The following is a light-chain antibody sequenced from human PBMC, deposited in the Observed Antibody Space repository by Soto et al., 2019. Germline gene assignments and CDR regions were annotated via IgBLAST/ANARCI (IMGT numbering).Light chain of an antibody. CDR2: GAS. CDR3: QQYGSSPLT. Sequence: ETVYPQCPGTRSLAAVERATISCRASQSVINTFLAWYQQKPGQAPSLLIYGASARATGIPDRFSGSGSGTDFTLTISRLEPEDFAMYYCQQYGSSPLTFGEGTKVDIK. J-gene: IGKJ4*01. V-gene: IGKV3-20*01. CDR1: QSVINTF.